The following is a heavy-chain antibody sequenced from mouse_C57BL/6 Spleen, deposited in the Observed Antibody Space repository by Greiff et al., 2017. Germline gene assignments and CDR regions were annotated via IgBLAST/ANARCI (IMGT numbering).Heavy chain of an antibody. J-gene: IGHJ4*01. V-gene: IGHV3-1*01. D-gene: IGHD2-1*01. CDR2: ISYSGST. CDR1: GYSITSGYD. Sequence: EVQLQQSGPGMVKPSQSLSLTCTVTGYSITSGYDWHWIRHFPGNKLEWMRYISYSGSTNYNPSLKSRISITHDTSKNHFFLKLNSVTTEDTATYYCARGGNPYAMDYWGQGTSVTVSS. CDR3: ARGGNPYAMDY.